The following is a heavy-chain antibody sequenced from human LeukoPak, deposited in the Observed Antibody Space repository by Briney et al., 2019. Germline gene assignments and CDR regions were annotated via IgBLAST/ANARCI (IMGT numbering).Heavy chain of an antibody. CDR2: IYYSGST. Sequence: PSETLSLTCTVSGGSISSSSYYWGWIRQPPGKGLEWIGSIYYSGSTYYNPSLKSRVTISVDTSKNQFSLKLSSVTAADTAVYYCARTHTYYDFWSGYYYCYYMDVWGKGTTVTVSS. CDR3: ARTHTYYDFWSGYYYCYYMDV. V-gene: IGHV4-39*01. CDR1: GGSISSSSYY. D-gene: IGHD3-3*01. J-gene: IGHJ6*03.